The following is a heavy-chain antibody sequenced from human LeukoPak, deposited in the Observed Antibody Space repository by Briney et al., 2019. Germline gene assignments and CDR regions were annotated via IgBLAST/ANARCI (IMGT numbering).Heavy chain of an antibody. Sequence: GSSVKVSCKASGGTFSSYAITWVRQAPGQGLEWMGGIIPIFGTTNYAQKFQGRVTITADESTSTAYMELSSLRSEDTAVYYCARGGGGYSGYDYGAIDYWGQGTLVTVSS. CDR2: IIPIFGTT. CDR1: GGTFSSYA. D-gene: IGHD5-12*01. V-gene: IGHV1-69*01. CDR3: ARGGGGYSGYDYGAIDY. J-gene: IGHJ4*02.